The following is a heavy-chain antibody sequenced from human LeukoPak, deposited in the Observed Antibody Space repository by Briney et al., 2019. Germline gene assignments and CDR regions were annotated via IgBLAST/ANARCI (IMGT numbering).Heavy chain of an antibody. J-gene: IGHJ4*01. CDR3: ARDYQVYYDILTGPRYFDY. V-gene: IGHV3-21*01. CDR1: GFTFSSYS. D-gene: IGHD3-9*01. CDR2: ISSSSSYI. Sequence: GGSLRLSCAASGFTFSSYSMNWVRQAPGKGLEWASSISSSSSYIYYADSVKGRFTISRDNAKNSLYLQMNSLRAEYTAVYYCARDYQVYYDILTGPRYFDYWGQGTLVTVSS.